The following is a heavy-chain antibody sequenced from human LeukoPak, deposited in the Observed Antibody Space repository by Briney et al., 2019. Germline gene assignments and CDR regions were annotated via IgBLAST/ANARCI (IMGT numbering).Heavy chain of an antibody. CDR2: IYPDDSDT. Sequence: GESLKISCKGSGYSFTNYWIGWVRQMPGQGLEWMGIIYPDDSDTRYSPSFQGQVTISADKSVRTAYLQWSSLKASDTAMYYCARPNITSYYDSRGYDAFDVWGQGTMVTVSS. CDR1: GYSFTNYW. J-gene: IGHJ3*01. D-gene: IGHD3-22*01. V-gene: IGHV5-51*01. CDR3: ARPNITSYYDSRGYDAFDV.